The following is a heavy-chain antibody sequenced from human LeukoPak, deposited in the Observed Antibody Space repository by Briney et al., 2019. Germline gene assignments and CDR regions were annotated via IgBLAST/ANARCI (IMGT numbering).Heavy chain of an antibody. Sequence: GGSLRLSCAASGFTFSTYAMTWVRQAPGKGLEWVSTISDSGGSTYYANSVKGRFTLSRDNSKNTLFVQMNSLGAEDTAVYYCAKAAAEVVVITLFDYWGQGTLVTVSS. J-gene: IGHJ4*02. CDR1: GFTFSTYA. CDR2: ISDSGGST. CDR3: AKAAAEVVVITLFDY. V-gene: IGHV3-23*01. D-gene: IGHD3-22*01.